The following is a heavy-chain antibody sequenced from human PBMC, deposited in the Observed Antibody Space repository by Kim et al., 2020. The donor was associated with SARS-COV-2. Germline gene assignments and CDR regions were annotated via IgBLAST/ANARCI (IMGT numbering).Heavy chain of an antibody. CDR1: GFTFSSYG. D-gene: IGHD2-15*01. J-gene: IGHJ6*02. V-gene: IGHV3-33*01. CDR3: ARALGGYCSGGSCYSYYYYGMGV. CDR2: IWYDGSNK. Sequence: GGSLRLSCAASGFTFSSYGMHWVRQAPGKGLEWVAVIWYDGSNKYYADSVKGRFTISRDNSKNTLYLQMNSLRAEDTAVYYCARALGGYCSGGSCYSYYYYGMGVWGQGPTVTVSS.